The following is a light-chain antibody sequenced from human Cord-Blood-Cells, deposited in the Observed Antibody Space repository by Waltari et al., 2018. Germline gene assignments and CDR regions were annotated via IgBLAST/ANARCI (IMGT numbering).Light chain of an antibody. V-gene: IGKV1-33*01. CDR2: DAS. CDR1: QDIINY. Sequence: MQMIQSPCSLPASVGDRVTITCHASQDIINYLNWYKPQPGKATQLLVYDASNLETGAPSRFSGRGSGTDFTCTISSLRPEDISTYYCQQYDNLPFGGGTKVEIK. J-gene: IGKJ4*01. CDR3: QQYDNLP.